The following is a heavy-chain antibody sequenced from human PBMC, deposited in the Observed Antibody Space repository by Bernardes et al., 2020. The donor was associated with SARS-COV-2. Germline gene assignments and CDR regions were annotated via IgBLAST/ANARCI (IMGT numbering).Heavy chain of an antibody. Sequence: GGSLRLSCAASGFTFDDYAMDWVRQAPGKGLEWVATIGLIAEDTHYADSVKGRFTISRANSKNTLYLQMESLRVDDTAVYHCTLRKDHHFDFWGQGILVTVSS. J-gene: IGHJ4*02. V-gene: IGHV3-23*01. CDR1: GFTFDDYA. CDR3: TLRKDHHFDF. CDR2: IGLIAEDT.